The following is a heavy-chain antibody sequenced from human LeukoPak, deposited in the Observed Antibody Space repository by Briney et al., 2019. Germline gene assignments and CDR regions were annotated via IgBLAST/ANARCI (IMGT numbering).Heavy chain of an antibody. CDR2: ISGRGGST. CDR1: GITLSNYG. V-gene: IGHV3-23*01. CDR3: AKRGVVIRVFLVGFHKEAFYFES. Sequence: PGGSLRLSCAVSGITLSNYGMSWVRQAPGKGLEWVAGISGRGGSTIYADSVMGRFTISRDNPKNTLYLQMNSLRAEDTAFYFCAKRGVVIRVFLVGFHKEAFYFESWGQGALVTVSS. D-gene: IGHD3/OR15-3a*01. J-gene: IGHJ4*02.